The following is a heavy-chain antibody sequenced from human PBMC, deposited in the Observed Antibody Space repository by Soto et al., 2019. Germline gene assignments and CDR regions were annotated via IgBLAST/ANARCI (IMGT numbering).Heavy chain of an antibody. CDR2: IKSKTDGGTT. J-gene: IGHJ6*03. D-gene: IGHD6-13*01. Sequence: EVQLVESGGGLVKPGGSLRLSCAASGFTFSNAWMSWVRQAPGKGLEWVGRIKSKTDGGTTDYAAPVKGRLTISRDDSKNTLYIQMNSLKTQDTAVYYCTTDWVRRAGTRLIYYYYYYMDVWGNGTTVTVSS. V-gene: IGHV3-15*01. CDR1: GFTFSNAW. CDR3: TTDWVRRAGTRLIYYYYYYMDV.